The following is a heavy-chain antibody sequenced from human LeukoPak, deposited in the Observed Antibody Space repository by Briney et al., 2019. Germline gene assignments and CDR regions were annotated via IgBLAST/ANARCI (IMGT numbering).Heavy chain of an antibody. CDR3: ARRVFGDYYGSYYFDY. V-gene: IGHV5-51*01. Sequence: GESLKISCKGSGYSFTTYWIGWVRQMPGKGLEWMGIIYPGDSDTRYSPSFQGQVTISADKSISTAYLQWSSLKASDTAMYYCARRVFGDYYGSYYFDYWGQGTLVTVSS. CDR1: GYSFTTYW. D-gene: IGHD3-10*01. CDR2: IYPGDSDT. J-gene: IGHJ4*02.